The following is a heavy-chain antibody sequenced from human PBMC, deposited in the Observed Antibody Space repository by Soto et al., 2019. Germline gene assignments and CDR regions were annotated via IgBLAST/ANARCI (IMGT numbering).Heavy chain of an antibody. CDR1: GGSISSSSYY. V-gene: IGHV4-39*01. J-gene: IGHJ4*02. Sequence: SETLSLTCTVSGGSISSSSYYWGWIRQPPGKGLEWIGSIYYSGSTYYNPSLKSRVTISVDTSKNQFSLKLSSVTAADAAVYYCARHDEVDFWSGYYGPFDYSGQDTLVTVSS. D-gene: IGHD3-3*01. CDR3: ARHDEVDFWSGYYGPFDY. CDR2: IYYSGST.